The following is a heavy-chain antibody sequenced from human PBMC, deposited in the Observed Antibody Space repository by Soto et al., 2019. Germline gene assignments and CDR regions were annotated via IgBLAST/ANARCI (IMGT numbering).Heavy chain of an antibody. Sequence: LRRTLSLTCAVSGGSISSSNWWSWVRQPPGKGLEWIGEIYHSGSTNYNPSLKSRVTISVDKSKNQFSLKLSSVTAADTAVYYCARHFSVDYFDYWXQGALVTVSS. J-gene: IGHJ4*02. CDR1: GGSISSSNW. CDR3: ARHFSVDYFDY. V-gene: IGHV4-4*02. CDR2: IYHSGST.